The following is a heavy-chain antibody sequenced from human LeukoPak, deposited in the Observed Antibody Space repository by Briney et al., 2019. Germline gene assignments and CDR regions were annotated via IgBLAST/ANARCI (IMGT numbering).Heavy chain of an antibody. Sequence: LPGGSLRLSCAASGFTFSSYAMSWARRAPGKGLEWVSAISGSGGSTYYADSVKGRFTISRDNSKNTLYLQMNSLRAEDTAVYYCAKDWYYYDSSGYFGGVYFDYWGQGTLVTVSS. J-gene: IGHJ4*02. CDR2: ISGSGGST. CDR1: GFTFSSYA. CDR3: AKDWYYYDSSGYFGGVYFDY. D-gene: IGHD3-22*01. V-gene: IGHV3-23*01.